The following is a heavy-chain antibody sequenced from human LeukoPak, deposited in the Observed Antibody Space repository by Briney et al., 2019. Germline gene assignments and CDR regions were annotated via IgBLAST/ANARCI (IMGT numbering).Heavy chain of an antibody. D-gene: IGHD1-26*01. J-gene: IGHJ5*02. CDR3: APLPLVGATTSP. V-gene: IGHV1-24*01. Sequence: ASVKVSCKVSGYTLTELSMHWVRQAPGKGLEWMGGFDPEDGETIYAQKFQGRVTMTEDTSTDTAYMELSSLRSGDTAVYYCAPLPLVGATTSPWGQGTLVTVSS. CDR1: GYTLTELS. CDR2: FDPEDGET.